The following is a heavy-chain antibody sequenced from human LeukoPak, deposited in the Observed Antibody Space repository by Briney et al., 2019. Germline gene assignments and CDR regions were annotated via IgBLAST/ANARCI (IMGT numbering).Heavy chain of an antibody. D-gene: IGHD2-21*02. CDR3: ARSKKSKLAYCGGDCLPSHAFDI. J-gene: IGHJ3*02. V-gene: IGHV1-2*02. CDR2: INPNSGGT. CDR1: GYTFTGYY. Sequence: GASVKVSCTASGYTFTGYYMHWVRQAPGQGLEWMGWINPNSGGTNYAQKFQGRVTMTRDTSISTAYMELSRLRSDDTAVYYCARSKKSKLAYCGGDCLPSHAFDIWGQGTMVTVSS.